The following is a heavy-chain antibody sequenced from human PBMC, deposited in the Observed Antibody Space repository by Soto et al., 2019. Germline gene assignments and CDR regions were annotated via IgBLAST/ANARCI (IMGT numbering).Heavy chain of an antibody. CDR2: ISAYHGNT. CDR3: ARDMVREVPGPRGGMDV. V-gene: IGHV1-18*01. CDR1: GFHFGSYG. Sequence: QRQLVQSGSEVKKPGASVKVSCQGSGFHFGSYGFSWVRQAPGRGLEWMGWISAYHGNTNYAQIVQGRVTLTTDTSTSTAYMELRSLRSDDTAVYYCARDMVREVPGPRGGMDVWGQGTTVTVSS. J-gene: IGHJ6*02. D-gene: IGHD3-10*01.